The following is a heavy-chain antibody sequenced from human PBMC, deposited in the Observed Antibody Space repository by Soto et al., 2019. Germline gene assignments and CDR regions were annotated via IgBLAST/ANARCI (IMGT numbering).Heavy chain of an antibody. V-gene: IGHV1-69*13. D-gene: IGHD3-22*01. CDR3: ARGWDHYDSSGLLTWFDP. J-gene: IGHJ5*02. CDR2: IIPIFGTP. CDR1: GGTFTDLG. Sequence: ASVKVSCKASGGTFTDLGLQWVRQAPGQGLEWMGGIIPIFGTPNYAQKFQGRVIITADEFTSTAHMELSSLRSEDTAVYYCARGWDHYDSSGLLTWFDPWGQGTLVTVSS.